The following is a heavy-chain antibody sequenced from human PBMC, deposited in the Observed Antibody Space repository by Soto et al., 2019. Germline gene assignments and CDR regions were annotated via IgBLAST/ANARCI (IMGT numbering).Heavy chain of an antibody. D-gene: IGHD6-19*01. CDR3: ARSRPEWDSSGWYLVPEFDY. Sequence: GGSLRLSCAASGFTFSSYWMHWVRQAPGKGLVWVSRINSDGSSTSYADSVKGRFTISRDNAKNTLYLQMNSLRAEDTAVYYCARSRPEWDSSGWYLVPEFDYWGQGTLVTVSS. CDR1: GFTFSSYW. V-gene: IGHV3-74*01. CDR2: INSDGSST. J-gene: IGHJ4*02.